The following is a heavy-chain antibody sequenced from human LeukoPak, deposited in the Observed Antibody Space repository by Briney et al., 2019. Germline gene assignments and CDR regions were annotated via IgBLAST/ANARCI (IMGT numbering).Heavy chain of an antibody. V-gene: IGHV4-30-4*01. D-gene: IGHD6-13*01. CDR1: GGSISSGDYY. CDR3: ARGKIAAAGTVRNWFDP. CDR2: IYYSGST. J-gene: IGHJ5*02. Sequence: SQTLSLTCTVSGGSISSGDYYWSWIRQPPGTGLEWIGYIYYSGSTYYNPSLKSRVTISVDTSKNQFSLKLSSVTAADTAVYYCARGKIAAAGTVRNWFDPWGQGTRVTVSS.